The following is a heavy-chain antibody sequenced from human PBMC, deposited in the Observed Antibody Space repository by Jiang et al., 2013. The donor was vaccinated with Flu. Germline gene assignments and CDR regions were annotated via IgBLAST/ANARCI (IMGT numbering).Heavy chain of an antibody. J-gene: IGHJ3*02. CDR2: IYHSGST. CDR3: ALAVAGRRAFDI. D-gene: IGHD6-19*01. CDR1: GYSISSGYY. V-gene: IGHV4-38-2*02. Sequence: LLKPSETLSLTCTVSGYSISSGYYWGWIRQPPGKGLEWIGSIYHSGSTYYNPSLKSRVTISVDTSKNQFSLKLSSVTAADTAVYYCALAVAGRRAFDIWGQGTMVTVSS.